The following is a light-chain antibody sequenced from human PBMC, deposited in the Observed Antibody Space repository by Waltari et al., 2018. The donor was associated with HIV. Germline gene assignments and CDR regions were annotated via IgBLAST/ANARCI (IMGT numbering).Light chain of an antibody. V-gene: IGLV1-47*01. CDR1: RYNIGSNY. J-gene: IGLJ2*01. Sequence: QSVLTQPPSASGTPGQTVTLPCSGSRYNIGSNYVYWYQDLPGTAPKLLIYRNNQRPSGVPDRFSGSKSGTSASLAISGLRSEDEAAYYCATWDDSLSGSVLFGGGTKLTVL. CDR3: ATWDDSLSGSVL. CDR2: RNN.